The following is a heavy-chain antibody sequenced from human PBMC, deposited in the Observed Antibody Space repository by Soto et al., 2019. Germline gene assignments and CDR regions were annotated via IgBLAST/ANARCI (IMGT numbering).Heavy chain of an antibody. D-gene: IGHD3-10*01. CDR1: GGTFSSYA. Sequence: ASVKVSCKASGGTFSSYAISWVRQAPGQGLEWMGGIIPIFGTANYAQKFQGRVTITADESTSTAYMELSSLRSEDTAVYYCARDWKYYYGSGIPYGMDVWGQGTTVTVSS. CDR2: IIPIFGTA. CDR3: ARDWKYYYGSGIPYGMDV. J-gene: IGHJ6*02. V-gene: IGHV1-69*13.